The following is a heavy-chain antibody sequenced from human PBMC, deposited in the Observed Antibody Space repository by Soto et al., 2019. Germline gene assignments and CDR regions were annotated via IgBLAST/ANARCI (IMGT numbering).Heavy chain of an antibody. Sequence: WETLSLTCTVSGGSISSYYWSWIRQPPGKGLEWIGYIYYSGSTNYNPSLKSRVTISVDTSKNQFSLKLSSVTAADTAVYYCARHSRYSSGWYNFDYWGQGTLVTVSS. CDR2: IYYSGST. D-gene: IGHD6-19*01. CDR3: ARHSRYSSGWYNFDY. J-gene: IGHJ4*02. CDR1: GGSISSYY. V-gene: IGHV4-59*08.